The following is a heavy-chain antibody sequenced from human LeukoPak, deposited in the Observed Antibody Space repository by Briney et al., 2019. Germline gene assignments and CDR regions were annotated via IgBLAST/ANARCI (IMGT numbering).Heavy chain of an antibody. CDR3: ARDWGYCNSTSCHLFDY. J-gene: IGHJ4*02. V-gene: IGHV3-53*01. D-gene: IGHD2-2*01. Sequence: GGSLRLSCAASGFTDSSNYMSWVRQAPGKGLEWVSVIYIGGRTYYADSVKGRFTISRDNSKNTLYLQMNSLRAEDTAIYYCARDWGYCNSTSCHLFDYWGQGTLVTVSS. CDR1: GFTDSSNY. CDR2: IYIGGRT.